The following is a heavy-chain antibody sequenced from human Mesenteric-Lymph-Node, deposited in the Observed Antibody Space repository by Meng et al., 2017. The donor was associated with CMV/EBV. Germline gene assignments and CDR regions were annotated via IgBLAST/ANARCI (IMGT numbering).Heavy chain of an antibody. Sequence: SETLSLTCTVSGGSINSYYWSWIRQPPGEGLEWIGYISYSGSTNYNPSLKSRVTISVDTSKNQFSLKLSSVTAADTAVYYCARVRRPYSNYTPMDVWGQGTTVTVS. V-gene: IGHV4-59*12. CDR2: ISYSGST. CDR1: GGSINSYY. D-gene: IGHD4-11*01. CDR3: ARVRRPYSNYTPMDV. J-gene: IGHJ6*02.